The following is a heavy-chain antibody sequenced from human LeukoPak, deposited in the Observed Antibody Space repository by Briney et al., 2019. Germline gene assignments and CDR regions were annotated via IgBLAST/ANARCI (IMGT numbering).Heavy chain of an antibody. J-gene: IGHJ4*02. CDR1: GDSISSGSYY. V-gene: IGHV4-61*02. D-gene: IGHD6-13*01. CDR2: IHTSGRT. Sequence: TPSQTLSLTCTVSGDSISSGSYYWSWIRQPAGKGLEWIGRIHTSGRTNYNPSLKSRVTISADTSKNQFSLKLSSVTAGDTAVYYCATGYSSTWYYFDYWGQGTLVTVSS. CDR3: ATGYSSTWYYFDY.